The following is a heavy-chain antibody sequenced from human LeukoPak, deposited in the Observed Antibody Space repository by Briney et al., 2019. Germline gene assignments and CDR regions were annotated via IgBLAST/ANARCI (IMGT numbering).Heavy chain of an antibody. CDR1: GGSISSGGYY. V-gene: IGHV4-31*03. CDR2: IYYSGST. CDR3: ARQPLDSPENIDY. D-gene: IGHD2-21*01. J-gene: IGHJ4*02. Sequence: SETLSLTCTVSGGSISSGGYYWSWIRQHPGKGLEWIGYIYYSGSTYYNPSLKSRVTISVDTSKNQFSLKLSPVTAADTAVYYCARQPLDSPENIDYWGQGTLVTVSS.